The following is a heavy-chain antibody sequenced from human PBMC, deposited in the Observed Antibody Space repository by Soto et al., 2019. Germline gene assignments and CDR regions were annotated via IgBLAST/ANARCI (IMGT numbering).Heavy chain of an antibody. V-gene: IGHV1-18*01. J-gene: IGHJ5*02. CDR1: GYTFTSYG. CDR2: ISAYNGNT. D-gene: IGHD3-10*01. CDR3: ARDRGLAGCFDP. Sequence: QVQLVQSGAEVKKPGASVKVSCKASGYTFTSYGISWLRQAPGHGLEWMGRISAYNGNTNYAQKLQGRVTMTTDTSTSTAYRELRSLRSHDTAVYYCARDRGLAGCFDPWGQGTLVTVSS.